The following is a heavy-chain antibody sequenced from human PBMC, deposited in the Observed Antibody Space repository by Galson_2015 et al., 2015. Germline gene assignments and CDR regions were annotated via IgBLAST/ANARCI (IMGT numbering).Heavy chain of an antibody. CDR2: ISAYNGNT. CDR1: GYTFTSYG. V-gene: IGHV1-18*04. D-gene: IGHD5-12*01. CDR3: ARVGGGYGAYYFDY. J-gene: IGHJ4*02. Sequence: SVKVSCKASGYTFTSYGISWVRQAPGQGLEWMGWISAYNGNTNYAQKLQGRVTMTTDTSTSTACMELRSLRSDDTAVYYCARVGGGYGAYYFDYWGQGTLVTVSS.